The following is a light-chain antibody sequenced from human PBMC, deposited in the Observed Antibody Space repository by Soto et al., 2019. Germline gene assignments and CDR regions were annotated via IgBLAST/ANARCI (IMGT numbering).Light chain of an antibody. CDR1: SSNIGAGYD. CDR3: QSYDPTLRTSL. CDR2: GNN. Sequence: QSVLTQPPSVSGAPGQRVTISCTGSSSNIGAGYDVHWYQQLPGTAPKLLIYGNNNRPSGVPDRFSGSKSGTSASLAIAGLQADDEADYYCQSYDPTLRTSLFGGGTKVTVL. J-gene: IGLJ2*01. V-gene: IGLV1-40*01.